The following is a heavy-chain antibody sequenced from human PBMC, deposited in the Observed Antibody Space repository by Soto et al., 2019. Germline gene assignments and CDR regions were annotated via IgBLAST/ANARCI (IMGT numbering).Heavy chain of an antibody. CDR3: AKVFVFTIREGFDY. CDR1: GFPFSSSW. CDR2: INGSGNST. Sequence: PGGSLRLSCAASGFPFSSSWMHWVRQAPGKGLVWVSAINGSGNSTYYADSVKGRFTVSRDNSKNTLYLQMNSLRAEDTAVYYCAKVFVFTIREGFDYWGLGTLVTVSS. D-gene: IGHD3-3*01. V-gene: IGHV3-23*01. J-gene: IGHJ4*02.